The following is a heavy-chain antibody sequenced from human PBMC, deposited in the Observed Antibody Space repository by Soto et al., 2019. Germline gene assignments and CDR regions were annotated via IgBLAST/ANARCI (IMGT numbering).Heavy chain of an antibody. CDR3: AKEEEGGEGNYSGLVV. CDR2: IHYSGSV. J-gene: IGHJ6*04. Sequence: QVQLQESGPGLVRPSQTLSLTCTVSGGSISYDHYHWTWIRQPPGKGLEWIGYIHYSGSVFYNPSLKGRLSMSVNTSKTLSPLNLGLGTAADRALFFWAKEEEGGEGNYSGLVVGGKGTP. CDR1: GGSISYDHYH. V-gene: IGHV4-30-4*01. D-gene: IGHD3-16*01.